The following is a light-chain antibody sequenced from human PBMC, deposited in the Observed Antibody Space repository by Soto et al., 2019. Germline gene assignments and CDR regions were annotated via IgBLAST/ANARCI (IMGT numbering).Light chain of an antibody. J-gene: IGKJ1*01. V-gene: IGKV3-11*01. CDR2: EAS. CDR3: QQRYNWPLT. Sequence: IVLTQNQTTLSLSPGEIATLSCRAIQIVRNNLAWYQQKPGQAPRLLIYEASNRATGIPARFSGSGSGTDFTLTISSLEPEDFAVYYCQQRYNWPLTFGQGTNVDIK. CDR1: QIVRNN.